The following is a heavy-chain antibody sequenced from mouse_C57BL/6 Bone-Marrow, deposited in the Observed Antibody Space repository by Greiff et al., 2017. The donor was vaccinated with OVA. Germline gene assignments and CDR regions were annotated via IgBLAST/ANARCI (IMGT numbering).Heavy chain of an antibody. Sequence: QVQLQQPGAELVKPGASVKMSCKASGYTFTSYWITWVKPRPGQGLAWIGDIYPGSGSTNYNEKFKSKATLTVDTSASTAYMQLSSLTSEDSAVYYCARGVTTAPFAYWGQGTLVTVSA. J-gene: IGHJ3*01. D-gene: IGHD1-2*01. V-gene: IGHV1-55*01. CDR2: IYPGSGST. CDR1: GYTFTSYW. CDR3: ARGVTTAPFAY.